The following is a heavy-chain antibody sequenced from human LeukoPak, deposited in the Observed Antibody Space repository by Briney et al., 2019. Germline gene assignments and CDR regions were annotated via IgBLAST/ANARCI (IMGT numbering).Heavy chain of an antibody. Sequence: GGSLRLSCAASGFTVSSNYMSWVRQALGKGLEWVSVIYSGGSTYYADSVKGRFTISRDNSKNTLYLQMNSLRAEDTAVYYCARDYYGSGGNDYWGQGTLVTVSS. CDR2: IYSGGST. CDR3: ARDYYGSGGNDY. J-gene: IGHJ4*02. D-gene: IGHD3-10*01. CDR1: GFTVSSNY. V-gene: IGHV3-53*01.